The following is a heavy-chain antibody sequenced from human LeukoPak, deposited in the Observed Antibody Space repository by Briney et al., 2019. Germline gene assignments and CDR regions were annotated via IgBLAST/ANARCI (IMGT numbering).Heavy chain of an antibody. CDR3: AKDFGRGGYYDSSGN. CDR1: GFTFSSYA. CDR2: ISGSGGST. V-gene: IGHV3-23*01. J-gene: IGHJ4*02. Sequence: GGSLRLSCAASGFTFSSYAMSWVRQAPGKGLEWVSAISGSGGSTYYADSVKGRFTISRDNSKNTLYLQMNSLGAEDTAVYYCAKDFGRGGYYDSSGNWGQGTLVTVSS. D-gene: IGHD3-22*01.